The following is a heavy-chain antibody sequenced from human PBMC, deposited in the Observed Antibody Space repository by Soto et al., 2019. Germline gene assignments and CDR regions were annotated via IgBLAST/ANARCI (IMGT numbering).Heavy chain of an antibody. CDR2: ISYDGSNK. CDR3: ANPQVSLLYFDY. D-gene: IGHD2-21*01. Sequence: QVQLVESGGGVVQPGRSLRLSCAASGFTFSSYGMHWVRQAPGKGLEWVAVISYDGSNKYYADSVKGRFTISRDNSKNTLYLQMNSLRAEDTAVYYCANPQVSLLYFDYWGQGTLVTVSS. J-gene: IGHJ4*02. CDR1: GFTFSSYG. V-gene: IGHV3-30*18.